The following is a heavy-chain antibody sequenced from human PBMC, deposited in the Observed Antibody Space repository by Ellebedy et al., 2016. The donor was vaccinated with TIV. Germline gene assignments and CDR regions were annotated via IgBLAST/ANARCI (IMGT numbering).Heavy chain of an antibody. CDR1: GFTFSHYW. CDR2: ISGSSGDT. J-gene: IGHJ3*02. D-gene: IGHD1-1*01. V-gene: IGHV3-11*06. Sequence: GESLKISCAASGFTFSHYWMNWIRQTPGKGLEWLSYISGSSGDTNYADSVRGRFTISRDNAKNSLYLQMNSLGAEDTAVYYCAKDMGRTGTLAPGAFDIWGQGTMVTVSS. CDR3: AKDMGRTGTLAPGAFDI.